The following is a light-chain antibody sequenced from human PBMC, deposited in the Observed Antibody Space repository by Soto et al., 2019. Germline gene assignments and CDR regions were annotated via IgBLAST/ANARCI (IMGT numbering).Light chain of an antibody. CDR2: KTS. V-gene: IGKV1-5*03. J-gene: IGKJ1*01. CDR1: QSISPW. Sequence: DIQMTQSPSTLSASVGDRVTITCRASQSISPWLAWYQQKPGKAPKLLIYKTSILESGVPSRFSGSGSGTEFTLTISSLQPEDSATYYCQQYNSYSRTFGHGTKVEI. CDR3: QQYNSYSRT.